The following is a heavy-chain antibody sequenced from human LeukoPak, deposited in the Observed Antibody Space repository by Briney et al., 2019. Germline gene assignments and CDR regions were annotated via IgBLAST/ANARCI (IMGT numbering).Heavy chain of an antibody. Sequence: GGSLRLSCAASGFTFSSYSMNWVRQAPGKGLEWVSSISSSSSYIYYADSVKGRFTISRDNAKNSLYLQMNSLRAEDTAVYYCANRPTLAVAGMGKAFDIWGQGTMVTVSS. V-gene: IGHV3-21*01. CDR2: ISSSSSYI. J-gene: IGHJ3*02. CDR3: ANRPTLAVAGMGKAFDI. D-gene: IGHD6-19*01. CDR1: GFTFSSYS.